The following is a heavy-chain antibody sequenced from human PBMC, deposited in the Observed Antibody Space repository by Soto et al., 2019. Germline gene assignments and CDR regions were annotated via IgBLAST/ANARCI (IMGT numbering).Heavy chain of an antibody. D-gene: IGHD6-13*01. CDR1: GGAMNSTVYY. CDR2: SNYGGPT. Sequence: XETLSLTCTVSGGAMNSTVYYWGWIRQPPGKGLEWIGSSNYGGPTYYSPSLQSRVTISLDTAKNHFSLNLRSVTAADTAVYYCARHGAYSTSVYYYYGMDVWGQGTTVTVSS. V-gene: IGHV4-39*01. J-gene: IGHJ6*02. CDR3: ARHGAYSTSVYYYYGMDV.